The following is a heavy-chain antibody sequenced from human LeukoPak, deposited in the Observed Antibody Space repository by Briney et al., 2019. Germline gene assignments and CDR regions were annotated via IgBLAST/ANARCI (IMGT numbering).Heavy chain of an antibody. CDR3: ARAVDDYVWGSYRPPGH. CDR1: GFTFSSHR. CDR2: KKQDGIEK. V-gene: IGHV3-7*03. Sequence: GGSLRLSSAASGFTFSSHRKIWVRQATGNGLEWLAKKKQDGIEKYYVDSVKGRFTISRDNAKNSLYLQMNSLRAEDTAVYYCARAVDDYVWGSYRPPGHWGQGTLVTVSS. D-gene: IGHD3-16*02. J-gene: IGHJ4*02.